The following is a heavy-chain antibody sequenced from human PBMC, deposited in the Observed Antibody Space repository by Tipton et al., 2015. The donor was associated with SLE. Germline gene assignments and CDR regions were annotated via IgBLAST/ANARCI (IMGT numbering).Heavy chain of an antibody. V-gene: IGHV3-21*04. CDR2: ISSSSNYI. J-gene: IGHJ3*02. D-gene: IGHD6-6*01. CDR1: GLTFSAYW. Sequence: SLRLSCVPSGLTFSAYWMTWVRQAPGKGLEWVSSISSSSNYIYYADSMKGRFTISRDNAKNSLYLQMNSLRAEDTAVYYCARERVAARPDAFDIWGQGTMVTVSS. CDR3: ARERVAARPDAFDI.